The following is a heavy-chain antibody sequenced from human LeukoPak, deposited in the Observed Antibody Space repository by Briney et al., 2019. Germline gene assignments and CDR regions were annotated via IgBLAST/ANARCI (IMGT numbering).Heavy chain of an antibody. D-gene: IGHD2-2*01. CDR3: ARDCSSTSCYRYYFDY. V-gene: IGHV4-4*07. CDR1: GGSLSSYY. CDR2: IYTSGST. Sequence: SETLSLTCTVSGGSLSSYYWSWIRQPAGKGLEWIGRIYTSGSTNYNPSLKSRVTMSVDTSKNQFSLKLSSVTAADTAVYYCARDCSSTSCYRYYFDYWGQGTLVTVSS. J-gene: IGHJ4*02.